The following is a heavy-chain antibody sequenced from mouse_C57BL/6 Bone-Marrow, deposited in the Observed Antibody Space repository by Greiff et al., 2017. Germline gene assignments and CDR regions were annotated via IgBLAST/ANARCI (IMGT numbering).Heavy chain of an antibody. CDR3: ARERIMVYDGPFAY. Sequence: QVQLQQSGAELARPGASVKLSCKASGYTFTSSGISWVKQRTGQGLEWIGEIYPRSGNTYYNEKFKGKATLTADKSSSTAYMELRSLTSEDCAVYVCARERIMVYDGPFAYWGQGTLVTVSA. CDR1: GYTFTSSG. J-gene: IGHJ3*01. V-gene: IGHV1-81*01. D-gene: IGHD1-2*01. CDR2: IYPRSGNT.